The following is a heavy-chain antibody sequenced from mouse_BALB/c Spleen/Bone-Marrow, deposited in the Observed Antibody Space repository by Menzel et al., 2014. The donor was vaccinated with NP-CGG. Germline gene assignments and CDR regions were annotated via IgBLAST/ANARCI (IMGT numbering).Heavy chain of an antibody. J-gene: IGHJ3*01. D-gene: IGHD2-10*02. V-gene: IGHV1-77*01. CDR2: IYPGSGNT. CDR1: GYTFTDYY. Sequence: VQLQESGAELARPGASVKLSCKASGYTFTDYYINWVKQRTGQGLEWIGEIYPGSGNTYYNEKSKGKATLTADKSSSTAYMQLSSLTSEDSAVYFCARREYGNGGFAYWGQGTLVTVSA. CDR3: ARREYGNGGFAY.